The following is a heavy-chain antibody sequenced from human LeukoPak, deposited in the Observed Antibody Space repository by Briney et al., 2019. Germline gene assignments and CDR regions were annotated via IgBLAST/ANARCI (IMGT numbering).Heavy chain of an antibody. CDR2: INEDETEK. CDR1: GFTFRNYW. V-gene: IGHV3-7*01. D-gene: IGHD1-26*01. J-gene: IGHJ5*02. CDR3: AKSGGFFDT. Sequence: TGGSLRLSCAVSGFTFRNYWMTWVRQAPGKGREWVANINEDETEKFYVDSVVGRFTISRDNGKNFPYLQMNSLRAEDTAVYYCAKSGGFFDTWGQGTLVNVSS.